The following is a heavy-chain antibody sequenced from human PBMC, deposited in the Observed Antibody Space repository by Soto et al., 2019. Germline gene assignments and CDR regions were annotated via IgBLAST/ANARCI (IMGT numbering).Heavy chain of an antibody. V-gene: IGHV3-33*01. J-gene: IGHJ4*02. Sequence: QVQLVESGGGVVQPGRSLRLSCAASGFTFSSYGMHWVRQAPGKGLEWVAVIWYDGSNKYYADSVKGRFTISRDNSKNTRYLQMNSLRAYDTAVDYCARRPWLDLLGQGTLGTVSS. CDR2: IWYDGSNK. CDR1: GFTFSSYG. CDR3: ARRPWLDL.